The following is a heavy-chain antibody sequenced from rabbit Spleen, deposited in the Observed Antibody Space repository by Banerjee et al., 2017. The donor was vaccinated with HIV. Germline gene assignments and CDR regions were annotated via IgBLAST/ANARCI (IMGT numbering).Heavy chain of an antibody. CDR1: GFDFSSYG. CDR2: IDPLFGST. CDR3: ARDGAGGSYFAL. V-gene: IGHV1S47*01. D-gene: IGHD8-1*01. Sequence: QEQLVESGGGLVQPGGSLKLSCKASGFDFSSYGVSWVRQPPGKGLEWIGYIDPLFGSTYYANWVNGRFSISRENTQNTVYLQLNSLTAADTATYFCARDGAGGSYFALWGPGTLVTVS. J-gene: IGHJ4*01.